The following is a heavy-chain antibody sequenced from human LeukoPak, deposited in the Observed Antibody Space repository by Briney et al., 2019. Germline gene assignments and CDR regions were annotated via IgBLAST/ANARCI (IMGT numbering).Heavy chain of an antibody. D-gene: IGHD2-15*01. J-gene: IGHJ4*02. Sequence: PGGSLRLSCAASGFTFDDYAMHWVRQAPGKGLEWVSGISWNSGSIGYADSVKGRFTISRDNAKNSVDLQMNSLRVEDTAVYYCARGIWVAFRGQGALVTVSS. CDR2: ISWNSGSI. CDR1: GFTFDDYA. CDR3: ARGIWVAF. V-gene: IGHV3-9*01.